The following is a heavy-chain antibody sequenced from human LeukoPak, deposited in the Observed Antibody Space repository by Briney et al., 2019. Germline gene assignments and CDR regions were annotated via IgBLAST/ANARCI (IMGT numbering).Heavy chain of an antibody. Sequence: GASVKVSCKASGYTFTSYGISWVRQAPGQGLEWMWWISAYNGNTNYAQKLQGRVTMTTDTSTSTAYMELRSLRSDDTAVYYCARIGQNSGYDFYYYYYMDVWGKGTTVTVSS. CDR1: GYTFTSYG. CDR3: ARIGQNSGYDFYYYYYMDV. CDR2: ISAYNGNT. J-gene: IGHJ6*03. D-gene: IGHD5-12*01. V-gene: IGHV1-18*01.